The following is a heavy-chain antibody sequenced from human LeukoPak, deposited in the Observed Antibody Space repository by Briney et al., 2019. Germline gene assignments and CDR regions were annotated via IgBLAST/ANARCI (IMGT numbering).Heavy chain of an antibody. CDR1: GFTFSSYA. CDR2: ISGSGGNT. Sequence: QTGGSLRLSCAASGFTFSSYAMSWVRQAPGKGLEWVSAISGSGGNTYYTDSVKGRFTISRDNSKNTLYLQMNSLRAEDTAVYYCAKDREYQLLSGYMDVWGKGTTVTVSS. V-gene: IGHV3-23*01. J-gene: IGHJ6*03. CDR3: AKDREYQLLSGYMDV. D-gene: IGHD2-2*01.